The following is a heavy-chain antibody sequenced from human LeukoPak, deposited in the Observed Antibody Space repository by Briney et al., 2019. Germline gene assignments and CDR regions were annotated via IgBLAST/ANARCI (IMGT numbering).Heavy chain of an antibody. CDR1: GFTFNTYN. V-gene: IGHV3-21*01. CDR3: AGVVRFLEWLPEPDDAFDI. D-gene: IGHD3-3*01. CDR2: ISSSSSYI. Sequence: PGGSLRLSCAASGFTFNTYNMNWVRQAPGKGLEWVSSISSSSSYIYYADSVKGRFTISRDNAKNSLYLQMNSLRAEDTAVYYCAGVVRFLEWLPEPDDAFDIWGQGTMVTVSS. J-gene: IGHJ3*02.